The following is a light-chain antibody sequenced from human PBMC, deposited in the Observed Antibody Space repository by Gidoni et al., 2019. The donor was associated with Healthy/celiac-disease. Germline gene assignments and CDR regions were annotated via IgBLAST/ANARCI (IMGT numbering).Light chain of an antibody. CDR1: QDISNY. CDR2: AAS. J-gene: IGKJ4*01. Sequence: DIQMTQSPSSLSASVGDRVTITCQASQDISNYLNWYQQKPGKAPKRLIYAASNLETGVPSRFSGSGSGTDFTFSISGVQPEDIATYYCQQYDNLPLTFXGXTKVEIK. V-gene: IGKV1-33*01. CDR3: QQYDNLPLT.